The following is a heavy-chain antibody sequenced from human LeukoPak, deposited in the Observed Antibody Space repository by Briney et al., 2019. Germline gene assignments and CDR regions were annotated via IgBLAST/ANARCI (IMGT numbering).Heavy chain of an antibody. D-gene: IGHD3-3*01. V-gene: IGHV3-53*01. Sequence: PGGSLRLSCAASGFTVSSNYMSWVRQAPGKGLEWVSVIYSGGSTYYADSVKGRFTISRDNSKNTLYLQMNSLRAEDTAVYYCAKAIFGVVIPFDYWGQGTLVTVSS. CDR2: IYSGGST. J-gene: IGHJ4*02. CDR3: AKAIFGVVIPFDY. CDR1: GFTVSSNY.